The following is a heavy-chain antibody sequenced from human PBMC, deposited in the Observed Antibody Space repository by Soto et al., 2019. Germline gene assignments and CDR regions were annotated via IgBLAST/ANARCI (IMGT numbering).Heavy chain of an antibody. V-gene: IGHV4-59*01. CDR1: GGSISSNY. J-gene: IGHJ4*02. D-gene: IGHD3-22*01. CDR3: ARTGNSGYFWSVDY. CDR2: IYHSGST. Sequence: SETLSLTCTVSGGSISSNYWSWIRQPPGKGLEWIGYIYHSGSTNYNPSLMSRVTISVDTSKNQFSLKLRSVTAADTAVYYCARTGNSGYFWSVDYWGQGTLVTVSS.